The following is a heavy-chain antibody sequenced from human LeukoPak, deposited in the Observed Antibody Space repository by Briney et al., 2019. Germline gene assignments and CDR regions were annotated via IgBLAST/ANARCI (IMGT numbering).Heavy chain of an antibody. CDR3: TRDDCSGGSCYAPAYYFDY. CDR2: ISAYNGNT. CDR1: GYTFTSYG. V-gene: IGHV1-18*01. D-gene: IGHD2-15*01. Sequence: ASVKVSCKASGYTFTSYGISWVRQAPGQGLEWMGWISAYNGNTNYAQKLQGRVTMTTDTSTSTAYMELRSLRSDDTAVYYCTRDDCSGGSCYAPAYYFDYWGQGTLVTVSS. J-gene: IGHJ4*02.